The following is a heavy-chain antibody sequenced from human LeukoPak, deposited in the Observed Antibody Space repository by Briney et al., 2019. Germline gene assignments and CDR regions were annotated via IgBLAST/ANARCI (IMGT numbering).Heavy chain of an antibody. J-gene: IGHJ4*02. D-gene: IGHD6-6*01. CDR2: VYYTGST. CDR1: GDFITAYY. Sequence: SETLSLTCTVSGDFITAYYWSWIRQPPGKGLEWIGYVYYTGSTEYNPSLRSRVTISLEMSKHQFSLDLTSVTAADTAVYYCARAQYSSSYFDYWGQGTLVTVSS. V-gene: IGHV4-59*01. CDR3: ARAQYSSSYFDY.